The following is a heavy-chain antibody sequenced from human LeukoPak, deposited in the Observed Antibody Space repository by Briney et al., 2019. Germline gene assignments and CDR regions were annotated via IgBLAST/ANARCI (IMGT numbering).Heavy chain of an antibody. Sequence: ASVKVSCKASGYTFTSYGISWVRQAPGQGLEWMGWISAYNGNTNYAQKLQGRVTMTTDTSTSTAYMELRSLRSEDTAVYYCARFRVSSTYGMDVWGQGTTVTVSS. V-gene: IGHV1-18*01. J-gene: IGHJ6*02. CDR2: ISAYNGNT. CDR1: GYTFTSYG. CDR3: ARFRVSSTYGMDV.